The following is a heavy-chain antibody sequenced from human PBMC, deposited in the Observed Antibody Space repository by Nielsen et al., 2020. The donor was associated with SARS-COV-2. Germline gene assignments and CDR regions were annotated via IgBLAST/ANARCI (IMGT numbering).Heavy chain of an antibody. CDR1: GFTFSSYA. CDR2: VSRDGSDT. Sequence: GESLKISCAASGFTFSSYAMHWVRQVAGKGLEWVAIVSRDGSDTFYVDSLEGRFTISRDNSKNTVYLEMNSLRAEDTAVYHCAKDVWSGAHQIGPDYWGQGTLVTVSS. J-gene: IGHJ4*02. CDR3: AKDVWSGAHQIGPDY. D-gene: IGHD3-3*01. V-gene: IGHV3-30*04.